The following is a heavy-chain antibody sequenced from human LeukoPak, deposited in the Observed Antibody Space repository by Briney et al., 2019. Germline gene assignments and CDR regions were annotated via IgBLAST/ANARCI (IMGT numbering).Heavy chain of an antibody. CDR2: IYYSGST. V-gene: IGHV4-59*08. Sequence: SETLSLTCTVSGGSISSYYWSWIRLPPGKGLEWIGYIYYSGSTNYNPSLKSRVTISVDTSKNQFSLKLSSVTAADTAVYYCARGIAARGAFDIWAQGKMVTVSS. J-gene: IGHJ3*02. CDR3: ARGIAARGAFDI. D-gene: IGHD6-25*01. CDR1: GGSISSYY.